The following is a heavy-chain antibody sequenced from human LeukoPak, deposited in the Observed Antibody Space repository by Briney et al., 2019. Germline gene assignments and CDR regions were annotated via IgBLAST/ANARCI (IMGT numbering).Heavy chain of an antibody. CDR1: GFTFSNYA. D-gene: IGHD6-19*01. J-gene: IGHJ4*02. Sequence: GGSLGLSCAASGFTFSNYAMSWVRQAPGKGLEWVSTISGSAGSTYYADSVKGRFTVSRANSKNTLYLQMNSLRAEDTAVYYCAKYSSGWYVGYFDYWGQGTLVTVSS. V-gene: IGHV3-23*01. CDR2: ISGSAGST. CDR3: AKYSSGWYVGYFDY.